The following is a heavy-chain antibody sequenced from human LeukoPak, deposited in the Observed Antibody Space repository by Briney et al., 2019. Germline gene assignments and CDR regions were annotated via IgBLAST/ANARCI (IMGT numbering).Heavy chain of an antibody. Sequence: SETLSLTCAVYGGSFSGYYWSWIRQPPGKGLEWIGEINHSGSTNYNPSLKSRVTISVDTSKNQFSMKLSSVTAADTAVYYCARGRYCSGGSCYKGGPHAFDIWGQGTMVTVSS. CDR3: ARGRYCSGGSCYKGGPHAFDI. J-gene: IGHJ3*02. CDR1: GGSFSGYY. D-gene: IGHD2-15*01. V-gene: IGHV4-34*01. CDR2: INHSGST.